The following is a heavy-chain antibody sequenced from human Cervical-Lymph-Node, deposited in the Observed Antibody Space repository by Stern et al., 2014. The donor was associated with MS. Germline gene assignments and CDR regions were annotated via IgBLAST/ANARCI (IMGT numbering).Heavy chain of an antibody. CDR2: IWYDGSNP. D-gene: IGHD6-13*01. J-gene: IGHJ4*02. CDR3: ASAYSSSHYYFDY. CDR1: GFSFSRYA. Sequence: VQLVESGGGVAQPGRSLRLSCAASGFSFSRYAMHWVRQAPGKGLEWVALIWYDGSNPYYADSVTGRFTISRDNFKNTLYLQMNSLRAEDTAVYYCASAYSSSHYYFDYWGQGTLVTVSS. V-gene: IGHV3-33*01.